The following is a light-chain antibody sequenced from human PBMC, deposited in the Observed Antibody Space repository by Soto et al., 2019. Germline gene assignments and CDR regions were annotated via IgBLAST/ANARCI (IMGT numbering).Light chain of an antibody. CDR1: SSNIGGNS. V-gene: IGLV1-51*01. Sequence: QSVLTQPPSVSAAPGQKVTISCSGSSSNIGGNSVSWYQQLPGTAPKLLIYDDNKRPSGIPDRFSGSKSGTSATLGITGLQTGDEADYYCGTWDSSLSAGVFGTGTKVPV. CDR3: GTWDSSLSAGV. J-gene: IGLJ1*01. CDR2: DDN.